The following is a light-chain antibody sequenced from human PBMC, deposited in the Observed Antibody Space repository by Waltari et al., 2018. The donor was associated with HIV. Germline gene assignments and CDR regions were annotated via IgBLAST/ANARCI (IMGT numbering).Light chain of an antibody. CDR1: QSVSSN. CDR3: HQNNNWPPAYT. V-gene: IGKV3-15*01. J-gene: IGKJ2*01. Sequence: EIVMTQSPATLSVSPGERVTLSCRPSQSVSSNLAWYLRKPAQAPRLLIYGASNRATAIPARFSGSGSGTEFTLTISSLQSEDFAVYYCHQNNNWPPAYTFGQGTKLEIK. CDR2: GAS.